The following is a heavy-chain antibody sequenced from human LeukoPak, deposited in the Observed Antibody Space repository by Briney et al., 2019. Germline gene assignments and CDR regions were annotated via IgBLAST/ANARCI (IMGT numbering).Heavy chain of an antibody. CDR3: ATGPSLWSGFVY. V-gene: IGHV1-24*01. CDR2: FDPEDGET. CDR1: GYTLTELS. J-gene: IGHJ4*02. D-gene: IGHD3-3*01. Sequence: ASVKVSCKVSGYTLTELSMHWVRQAPGKGLEWMGGFDPEDGETIYAQKFQGRVTMTEDTSTDTAYMELSSLRSEDTAVYYCATGPSLWSGFVYWGQGTLVTVSS.